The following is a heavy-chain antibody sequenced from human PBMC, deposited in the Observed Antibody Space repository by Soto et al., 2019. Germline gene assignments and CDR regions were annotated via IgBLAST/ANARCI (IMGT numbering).Heavy chain of an antibody. D-gene: IGHD1-26*01. Sequence: QVQLVESGGGLVKPGGSLRLSCAASGFTFSDYYMSWIRQAPGKGLEWVSYISSSSSYTNYADSVKGRFTISRDNAKNSLYLQMNSLRAEDTAVYYCARAGVPMGWELLPAVAGPPAYYFDYWGQGTLVTVSS. J-gene: IGHJ4*02. CDR3: ARAGVPMGWELLPAVAGPPAYYFDY. CDR1: GFTFSDYY. CDR2: ISSSSSYT. V-gene: IGHV3-11*06.